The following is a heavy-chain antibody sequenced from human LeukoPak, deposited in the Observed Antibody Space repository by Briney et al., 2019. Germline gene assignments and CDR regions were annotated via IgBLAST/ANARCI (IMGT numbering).Heavy chain of an antibody. Sequence: GGSLRLSCAASGFTFSKNAMSWVRQAPGKGLEWVSSLSGSGADTYYADSVKGRFTISRDNAKNTAYLQMNSLRAEDTAVYYCASAVADTRNAFDIWGRGTTVTVSS. CDR2: LSGSGADT. V-gene: IGHV3-23*01. CDR1: GFTFSKNA. CDR3: ASAVADTRNAFDI. J-gene: IGHJ3*02. D-gene: IGHD6-19*01.